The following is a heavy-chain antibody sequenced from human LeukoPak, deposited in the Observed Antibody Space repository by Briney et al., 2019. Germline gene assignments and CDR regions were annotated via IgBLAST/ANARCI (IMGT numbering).Heavy chain of an antibody. CDR2: INHRGST. CDR3: ARVLYYDFWSGYPNYMDV. D-gene: IGHD3-3*01. CDR1: GGSFSGYY. V-gene: IGHV4-34*01. J-gene: IGHJ6*03. Sequence: SETLSLTCDVYGGSFSGYYWSWIRQPPGKGLEWIGEINHRGSTNYNPSLKSGVTISVDTSKNQFSLKLSSVTAADTAVYYCARVLYYDFWSGYPNYMDVWGKGTTVTVSS.